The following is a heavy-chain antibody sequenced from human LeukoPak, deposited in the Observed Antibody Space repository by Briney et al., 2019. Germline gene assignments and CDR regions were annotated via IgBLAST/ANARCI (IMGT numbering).Heavy chain of an antibody. J-gene: IGHJ5*02. CDR2: ISAYNGNT. CDR1: GYTFTSYG. Sequence: ASVKVSCKACGYTFTSYGISWVRQAPGQGLEWMGWISAYNGNTNYAQKLQGRVTMTTDTSTSTAYMELRSLRSDDTAVYYCARDVGADFPSWFDPWGQGTLVTVSS. CDR3: ARDVGADFPSWFDP. V-gene: IGHV1-18*01. D-gene: IGHD4/OR15-4a*01.